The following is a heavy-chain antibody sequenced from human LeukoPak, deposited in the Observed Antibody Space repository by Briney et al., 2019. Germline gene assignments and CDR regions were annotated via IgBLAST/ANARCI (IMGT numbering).Heavy chain of an antibody. CDR2: ISAYNGNT. D-gene: IGHD1-26*01. CDR3: ASTYSGSYYKEGNARVFHDY. V-gene: IGHV1-18*01. CDR1: GYTFTIYG. J-gene: IGHJ4*02. Sequence: ASVKVSCKASGYTFTIYGISWVRQAPGQGLEWMGWISAYNGNTNYAQKLQGRVTMTTDTSTSTAYMELRSPRSDDTAVYYCASTYSGSYYKEGNARVFHDYWGQGTLVTVSS.